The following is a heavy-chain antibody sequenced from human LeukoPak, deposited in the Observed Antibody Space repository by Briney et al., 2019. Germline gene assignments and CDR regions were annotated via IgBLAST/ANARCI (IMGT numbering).Heavy chain of an antibody. CDR2: MNPNSGNT. J-gene: IGHJ4*02. V-gene: IGHV1-2*02. Sequence: ASVKVSCKASGYTFTSYYINWVRQATGQGPEWMGWMNPNSGNTNYAQKFQGRVTMTRDTSISTAYMELSRLTSDDTAVYYCARDQIASPNWELDYWGQGTLVTVSS. CDR3: ARDQIASPNWELDY. D-gene: IGHD1-1*01. CDR1: GYTFTSYY.